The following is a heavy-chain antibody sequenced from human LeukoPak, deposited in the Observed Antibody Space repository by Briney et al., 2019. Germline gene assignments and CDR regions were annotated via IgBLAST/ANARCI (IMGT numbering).Heavy chain of an antibody. CDR2: IYYSGST. CDR3: ARDGLGGNSIDYYGMDV. Sequence: SETLSLTCTVSGGSISSGGYYWSWICQHPGKGLEWIGYIYYSGSTYYNPSLKSRVTISVDTSKNQFSLKLSSVTAADTAVYYCARDGLGGNSIDYYGMDVWGQGTTVTVSS. D-gene: IGHD4-23*01. J-gene: IGHJ6*02. V-gene: IGHV4-31*03. CDR1: GGSISSGGYY.